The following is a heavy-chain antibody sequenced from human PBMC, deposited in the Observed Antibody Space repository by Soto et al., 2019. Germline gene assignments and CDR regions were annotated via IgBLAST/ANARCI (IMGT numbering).Heavy chain of an antibody. CDR1: GGTFSSYA. J-gene: IGHJ4*02. D-gene: IGHD3-22*01. CDR2: IIPIFGTT. V-gene: IGHV1-69*13. Sequence: SVKVSCKASGGTFSSYAISWVRQAPGHGLEWMGGIIPIFGTTNYAQKFQGRVTITADESTRTAYMELSSLRSEDTAVYYCARTYYYDSSASGLTPRVDYWGQGTLVTVS. CDR3: ARTYYYDSSASGLTPRVDY.